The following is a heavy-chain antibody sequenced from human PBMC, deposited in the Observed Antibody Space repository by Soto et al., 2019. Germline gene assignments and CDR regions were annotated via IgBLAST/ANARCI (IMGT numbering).Heavy chain of an antibody. D-gene: IGHD2-2*01. J-gene: IGHJ6*03. V-gene: IGHV1-69*02. CDR2: IIPILGIA. CDR1: GGTFSSYT. Sequence: QVQLVQSGAEVKKPGSSVKVSCKASGGTFSSYTISWVRQAPGQGLEWMGRIIPILGIANYAQKFQGRVTITADKSTSTAYMELSSLRSEDTAVYYCARSRIVVVPAAKSGYHGNYYYMDVWGKGTTVTVSS. CDR3: ARSRIVVVPAAKSGYHGNYYYMDV.